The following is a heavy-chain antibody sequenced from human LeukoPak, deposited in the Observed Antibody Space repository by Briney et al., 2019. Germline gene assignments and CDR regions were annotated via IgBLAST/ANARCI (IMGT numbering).Heavy chain of an antibody. Sequence: GGSLRLSCAASGFTFSSYAMSWVRQAPVKGLEWVSSISSINSNTYYADSVKGRFTVSRDNAKNSLYLQMNSLRAEDTAVYYCASPLGGQYFDYWGQGTLVTVSS. J-gene: IGHJ4*02. CDR2: ISSINSNT. CDR1: GFTFSSYA. D-gene: IGHD3-16*01. V-gene: IGHV3-21*06. CDR3: ASPLGGQYFDY.